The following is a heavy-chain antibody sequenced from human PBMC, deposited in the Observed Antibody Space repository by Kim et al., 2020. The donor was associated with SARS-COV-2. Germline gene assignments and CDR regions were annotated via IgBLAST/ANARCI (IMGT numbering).Heavy chain of an antibody. D-gene: IGHD3-22*01. Sequence: SRVTISVDTSKNQFSLKLSSMTAADTAVYYCARTTYYYDSSGDLDAFDIWGQGTIVTVSS. V-gene: IGHV4-59*01. J-gene: IGHJ3*02. CDR3: ARTTYYYDSSGDLDAFDI.